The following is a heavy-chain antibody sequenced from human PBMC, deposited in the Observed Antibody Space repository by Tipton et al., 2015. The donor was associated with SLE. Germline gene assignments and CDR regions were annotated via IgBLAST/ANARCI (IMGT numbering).Heavy chain of an antibody. D-gene: IGHD4-17*01. CDR2: IKQDGSEK. J-gene: IGHJ5*02. V-gene: IGHV3-7*05. Sequence: SLRLSCAASGFTFSSYGMHWVRQAPGKGLEWVANIKQDGSEKYYVDSVKGRFTISRDNAKNSLYLQMNSLRAEDTAVYYCAKDYYGDYAGWFDPWGQGTLVTVSS. CDR3: AKDYYGDYAGWFDP. CDR1: GFTFSSYG.